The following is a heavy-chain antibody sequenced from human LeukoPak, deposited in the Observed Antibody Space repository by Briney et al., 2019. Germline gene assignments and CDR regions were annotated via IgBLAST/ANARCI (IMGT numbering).Heavy chain of an antibody. J-gene: IGHJ5*02. Sequence: SETLSLTCAVYGGAFSGYYWSLIRQPPGKGLEWIGEINHSGSTNYNPSLKSRVTISVDTSKNQFSLKLSSVAAADTAVYYCARGLGDGYNSNWFDPWGQGTLVTVSS. D-gene: IGHD5-24*01. CDR3: ARGLGDGYNSNWFDP. CDR2: INHSGST. V-gene: IGHV4-34*01. CDR1: GGAFSGYY.